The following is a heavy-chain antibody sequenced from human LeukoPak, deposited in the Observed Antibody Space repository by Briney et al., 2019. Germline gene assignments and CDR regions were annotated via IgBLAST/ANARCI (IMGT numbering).Heavy chain of an antibody. J-gene: IGHJ4*02. CDR2: IFYSGIT. CDR3: ARQSGIMVRGLRRDY. D-gene: IGHD3-10*01. Sequence: SETLSLTCTVSGGSISNSSYYWGWIRQPPGKGLEWIGTIFYSGITDYNPSLKSRVTISVDTSKNRFSLNLNSVTAADTAVYYGARQSGIMVRGLRRDYWGQGTLVTVSS. CDR1: GGSISNSSYY. V-gene: IGHV4-39*01.